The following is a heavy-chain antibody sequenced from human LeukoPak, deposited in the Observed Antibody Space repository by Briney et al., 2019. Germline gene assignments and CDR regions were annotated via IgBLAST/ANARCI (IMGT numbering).Heavy chain of an antibody. Sequence: GGSLRLSCTASGLSVSTNYMSWVRQAPGQGLEWVSILYSGGVTFYADSVKGRFTISRDSYKNTLYLQMNRLRATDTAVYYCARAPTVTTISDSWGQATLVTVSS. CDR1: GLSVSTNY. CDR3: ARAPTVTTISDS. J-gene: IGHJ4*02. V-gene: IGHV3-66*01. D-gene: IGHD4-17*01. CDR2: LYSGGVT.